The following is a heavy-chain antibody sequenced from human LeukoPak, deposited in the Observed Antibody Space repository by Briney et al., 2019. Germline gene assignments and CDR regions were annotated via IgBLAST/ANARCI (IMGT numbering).Heavy chain of an antibody. Sequence: GGSLRLSCEASGFTFSKYGMHWARQAPGKGLEWVAVIWYDGSNKYYGDSVKGRFTISRDNSKNTLFLQMDRLRAEDTAVYFCAKRGVVVRVFLVGFHKEAYYFDSWGQGAQVTVSS. J-gene: IGHJ4*02. CDR3: AKRGVVVRVFLVGFHKEAYYFDS. CDR2: IWYDGSNK. CDR1: GFTFSKYG. D-gene: IGHD3-16*02. V-gene: IGHV3-33*06.